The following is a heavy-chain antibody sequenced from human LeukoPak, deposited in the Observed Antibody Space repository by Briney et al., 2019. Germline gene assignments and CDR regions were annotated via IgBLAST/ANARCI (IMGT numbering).Heavy chain of an antibody. Sequence: PGGSLRLSCAASGFAFSTYEMNWVRQAPGKGLEWISYISSSGSTTEYAYSMKGRFTISRDNAKNSLYLQMNSLSADHTAIYPCAAFYHHSNPKAVWGQGVLVTVSS. J-gene: IGHJ3*01. CDR2: ISSSGSTT. V-gene: IGHV3-48*03. CDR3: AAFYHHSNPKAV. D-gene: IGHD3-22*01. CDR1: GFAFSTYE.